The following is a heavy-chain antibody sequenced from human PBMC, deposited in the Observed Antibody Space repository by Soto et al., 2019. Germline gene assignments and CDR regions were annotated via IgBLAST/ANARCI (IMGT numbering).Heavy chain of an antibody. J-gene: IGHJ6*02. D-gene: IGHD2-2*01. CDR1: GVTFSRQD. CDR2: IIPIFGTP. CDR3: AREAKKDIVVVPAARVQYGMDV. V-gene: IGHV1-69*13. Sequence: VKVSCKASGVTFSRQDMRWVRQDPGQGLEWMGGIIPIFGTPQYAEKFQGRVTITADESTSTAYMELSSLRSEDTAVYYCAREAKKDIVVVPAARVQYGMDVWGQGTTVTVSS.